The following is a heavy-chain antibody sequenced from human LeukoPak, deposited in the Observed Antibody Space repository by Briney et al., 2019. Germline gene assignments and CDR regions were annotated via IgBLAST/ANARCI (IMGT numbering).Heavy chain of an antibody. Sequence: SETLSLTCTVSGGSISSYYWSWIRQPPGKGLEWIGYIYYSGSTNYNPSLKSRVTISVDTSKNQFSLKLSSVTAADTAVYYCARIYGDYAYFDYWGQGTLVTVSS. J-gene: IGHJ4*02. V-gene: IGHV4-59*08. CDR3: ARIYGDYAYFDY. D-gene: IGHD4-17*01. CDR2: IYYSGST. CDR1: GGSISSYY.